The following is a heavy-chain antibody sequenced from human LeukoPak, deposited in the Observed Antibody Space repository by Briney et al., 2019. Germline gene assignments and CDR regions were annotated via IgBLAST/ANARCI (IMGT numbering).Heavy chain of an antibody. J-gene: IGHJ6*02. CDR1: GGSFSGYY. CDR3: ARGSPFNWNPRNYYYGMDV. CDR2: INHSGST. Sequence: SETLSLTCAVYGGSFSGYYWSWIRQPPGKGLEWIGEINHSGSTNYNPSLKSRVTISVDTSKNQFSLKLSSVTAADTAVYYCARGSPFNWNPRNYYYGMDVWGQGTTVTVSS. V-gene: IGHV4-34*01. D-gene: IGHD1-1*01.